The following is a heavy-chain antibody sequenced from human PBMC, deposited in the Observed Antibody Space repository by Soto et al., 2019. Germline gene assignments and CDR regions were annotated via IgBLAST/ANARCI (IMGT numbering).Heavy chain of an antibody. D-gene: IGHD6-19*01. V-gene: IGHV3-9*01. CDR2: ISWNSSSI. Sequence: EVQLVESGGGLVQPGRSLRLSCAASGFTFGDYAMQWVRQAPGKGLEWVSAISWNSSSIDYADSVKGRFTISRDNAKNSLYLQMNSLRAEDTALYYCAKSHTTSGWYVTTDYWGQGTRVTVSS. CDR1: GFTFGDYA. J-gene: IGHJ4*02. CDR3: AKSHTTSGWYVTTDY.